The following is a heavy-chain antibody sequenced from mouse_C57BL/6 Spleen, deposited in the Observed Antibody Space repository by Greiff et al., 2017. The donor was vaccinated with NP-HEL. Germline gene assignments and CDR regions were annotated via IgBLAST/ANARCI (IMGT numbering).Heavy chain of an antibody. V-gene: IGHV5-4*01. CDR2: ISDGGSYT. J-gene: IGHJ2*01. CDR1: GFTFTSYA. Sequence: VQLQQSGGCLVKPGGSLPLSCAASGFTFTSYAMSWFRQTPVKRLAWVATISDGGSYTYYPDNVKGRFTISRDNAKNNLYLQMSHLKSEDTAMYYCARDTTYYFDYWGQGTTLTVSS. D-gene: IGHD1-1*01. CDR3: ARDTTYYFDY.